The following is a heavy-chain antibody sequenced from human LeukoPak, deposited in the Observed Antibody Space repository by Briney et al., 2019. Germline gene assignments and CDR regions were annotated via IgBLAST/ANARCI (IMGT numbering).Heavy chain of an antibody. V-gene: IGHV4-59*01. D-gene: IGHD3-22*01. Sequence: SETLSLTCTVSGGSISSYYWSWIRQPPGKGLEWVGYIYYSGSTNYNPSLKSRVTISEDTSKNQFSLKLNSVTAADTAVYYCARRYYDSSGYYYGFDYWGQGTLVTVSS. J-gene: IGHJ4*02. CDR2: IYYSGST. CDR1: GGSISSYY. CDR3: ARRYYDSSGYYYGFDY.